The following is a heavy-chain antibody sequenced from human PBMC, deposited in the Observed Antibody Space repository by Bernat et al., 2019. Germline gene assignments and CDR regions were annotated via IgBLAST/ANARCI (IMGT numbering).Heavy chain of an antibody. CDR2: IRSKANSYAT. CDR3: TREGPYYDILTGYYYYYYYYMDV. D-gene: IGHD3-9*01. J-gene: IGHJ6*03. Sequence: EVQLVESGGGLVQPGGSLKLSCAASGFTFSGSAMHWVRQASGKGLEWVGRIRSKANSYATAYAASVKGRFTISRDDSKNTAYLQMNSLKTEDTAVYYCTREGPYYDILTGYYYYYYYYMDVWGKGTTVTVSS. CDR1: GFTFSGSA. V-gene: IGHV3-73*01.